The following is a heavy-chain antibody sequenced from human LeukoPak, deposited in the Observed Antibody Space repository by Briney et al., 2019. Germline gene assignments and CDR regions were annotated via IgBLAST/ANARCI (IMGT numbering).Heavy chain of an antibody. Sequence: SVKVSCKASGGTFISYAISWVRQAPGQGLEWMGGIIPIFGTANYAQKFQGRVTITADESTSTAYMELSSLRSEDTAVYYCARGDLNDYGDYVDSFDYWGQGTLVTVSS. CDR2: IIPIFGTA. V-gene: IGHV1-69*01. CDR3: ARGDLNDYGDYVDSFDY. D-gene: IGHD4-17*01. J-gene: IGHJ4*02. CDR1: GGTFISYA.